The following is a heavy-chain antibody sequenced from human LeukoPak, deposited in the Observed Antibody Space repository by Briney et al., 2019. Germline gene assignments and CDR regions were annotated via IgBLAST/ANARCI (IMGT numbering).Heavy chain of an antibody. Sequence: GGSLRLSCAASGFTFSNAWMSWVRQAPGKGLEWVGRIKSKTDGGTTDYAAPVKGRFTISRDDSKNTLYLQMNSLKTEDTAVYYCTTGGLYYYGSGSYFTRYYYMDVWGKGTTVTVSS. CDR1: GFTFSNAW. V-gene: IGHV3-15*01. J-gene: IGHJ6*03. CDR2: IKSKTDGGTT. D-gene: IGHD3-10*01. CDR3: TTGGLYYYGSGSYFTRYYYMDV.